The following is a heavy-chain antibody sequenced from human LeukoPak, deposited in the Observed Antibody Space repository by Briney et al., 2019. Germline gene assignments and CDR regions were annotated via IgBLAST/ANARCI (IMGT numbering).Heavy chain of an antibody. V-gene: IGHV4-34*01. CDR2: INHSGST. J-gene: IGHJ4*02. D-gene: IGHD3-22*01. CDR1: GGSFSGYY. Sequence: PSETLSLTCAVYGGSFSGYYWSWIRQPPGKGLEWIGEINHSGSTNYNPSLKSRVTISVDTSKNQFSLKLSSVTAADTAVYYCARSGTGLLRYYFDYWGQGTLITVSS. CDR3: ARSGTGLLRYYFDY.